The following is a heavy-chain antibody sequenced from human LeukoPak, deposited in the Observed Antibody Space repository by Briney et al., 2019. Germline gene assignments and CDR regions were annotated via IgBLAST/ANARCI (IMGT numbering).Heavy chain of an antibody. J-gene: IGHJ4*02. CDR3: ATSAGVVVVAAYFDY. V-gene: IGHV1-69*02. CDR2: IIPILGIA. Sequence: ASVKVSCKASGGTFSSYTISWVRQAPGQGLEWMRRIIPILGIANYAQKFQGRVTITADKSTSTAYMELSSLRSEDTAVYYCATSAGVVVVAAYFDYWGQGTLVTVSS. D-gene: IGHD2-15*01. CDR1: GGTFSSYT.